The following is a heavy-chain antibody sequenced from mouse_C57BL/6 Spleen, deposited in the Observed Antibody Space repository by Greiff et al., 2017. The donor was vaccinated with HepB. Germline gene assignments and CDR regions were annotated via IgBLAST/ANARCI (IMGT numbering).Heavy chain of an antibody. CDR2: IWSGGST. D-gene: IGHD1-1*01. CDR1: GFSLTSYG. CDR3: ARKGLTVVDAMDY. Sequence: VKLMESGPGLVQPSQSLSITCTVSGFSLTSYGVHWVRQSPGKGLEWLGVIWSGGSTDYNAAFISRLSISKDNSKSQVFFKMNSLQADDTAIYYCARKGLTVVDAMDYWGQGTSVTVSS. V-gene: IGHV2-2*01. J-gene: IGHJ4*01.